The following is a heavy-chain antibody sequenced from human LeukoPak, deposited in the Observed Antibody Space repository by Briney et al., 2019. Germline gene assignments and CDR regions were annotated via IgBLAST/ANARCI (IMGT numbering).Heavy chain of an antibody. Sequence: SETLSLTCIVSGGSIISLNLWSWLRQPPGKGLEWIGEMYLGGTTNFNPSLKSRVTILIDKSKNQLSLQLTSVTAADTAVYYCAGLEGRYSTDWFYFFDYWGQGALVTVSS. V-gene: IGHV4-4*02. J-gene: IGHJ4*02. CDR2: MYLGGTT. CDR3: AGLEGRYSTDWFYFFDY. D-gene: IGHD6-19*01. CDR1: GGSIISLNL.